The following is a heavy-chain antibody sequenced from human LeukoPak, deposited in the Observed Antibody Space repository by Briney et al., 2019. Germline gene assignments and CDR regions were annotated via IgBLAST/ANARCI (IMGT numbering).Heavy chain of an antibody. V-gene: IGHV6-1*01. CDR1: GDSVSSNSAA. J-gene: IGHJ4*02. D-gene: IGHD6-13*01. CDR3: ARYGPDISSWYYFDY. CDR2: TYYRSRWYY. Sequence: SQTLSLTCAISGDSVSSNSAAWNWIRQSPSRGLEWLGRTYYRSRWYYDYAVSVKSRISINPDASKNQFSLQLNSVTPEDTAVYFCARYGPDISSWYYFDYWGQGTLVTVSS.